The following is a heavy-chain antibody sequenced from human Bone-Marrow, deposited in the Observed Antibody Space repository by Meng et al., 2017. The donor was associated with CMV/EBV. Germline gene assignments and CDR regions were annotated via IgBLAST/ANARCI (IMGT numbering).Heavy chain of an antibody. CDR3: AHITPRPGWIAY. CDR1: GFSFSTSGLG. D-gene: IGHD6-6*01. CDR2: IYWDDYK. V-gene: IGHV2-5*02. Sequence: QTTSKESCTPLVKPPQTLPPTCTFSGFSFSTSGLGVGWIRQPPGKALEWLALIYWDDYKRYSPSLKSRLTITKDTSKNQVVLTMTNMDPVDTATYYRAHITPRPGWIAYWGQGTLVTVSS. J-gene: IGHJ4*02.